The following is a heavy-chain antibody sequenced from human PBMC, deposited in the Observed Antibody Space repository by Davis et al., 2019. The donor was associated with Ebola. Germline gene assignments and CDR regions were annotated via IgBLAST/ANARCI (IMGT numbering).Heavy chain of an antibody. CDR3: ARGDFGGKQLVY. V-gene: IGHV4-39*07. D-gene: IGHD6-13*01. Sequence: SESLSLTCTVSGGSTSSSSYHRSRFRPPPGKGLALIVEINHSGRTNYNPSLKSRLILSVDTSKNQFSLQLNSVTAADTAVYYCARGDFGGKQLVYWGQGTLVTVSS. J-gene: IGHJ4*02. CDR1: GGSTSSSSYH. CDR2: INHSGRT.